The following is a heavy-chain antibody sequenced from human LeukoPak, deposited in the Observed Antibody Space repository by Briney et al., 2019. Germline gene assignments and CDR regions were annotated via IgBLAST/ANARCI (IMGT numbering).Heavy chain of an antibody. Sequence: SQTLSLTCTVSGGSVSTGSYYWSWIRQPAGRGLEWIGHIHTSGTMNYNASLKSRVRISVETSKNQFSLRLSSVTAADTAVYFCARGILRDYYDSSGFYHRGGVGYWGQGTLVTVSS. CDR2: IHTSGTM. CDR1: GGSVSTGSYY. V-gene: IGHV4-61*09. CDR3: ARGILRDYYDSSGFYHRGGVGY. D-gene: IGHD3-22*01. J-gene: IGHJ4*02.